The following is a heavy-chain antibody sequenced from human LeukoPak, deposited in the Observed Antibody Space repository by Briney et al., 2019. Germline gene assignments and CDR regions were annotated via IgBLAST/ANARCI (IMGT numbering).Heavy chain of an antibody. CDR3: ARLYMVSTLWYFDY. D-gene: IGHD5/OR15-5a*01. J-gene: IGHJ4*02. CDR1: GYSFSSYW. Sequence: GESLKISCKVSGYSFSSYWIGWVRQMPGKGLEWMGITYPGGSDTKYSPSFQGQVTISADKSISTAYLQWRSLKASDTAIYYCARLYMVSTLWYFDYWGQGTLVTVSS. CDR2: TYPGGSDT. V-gene: IGHV5-51*01.